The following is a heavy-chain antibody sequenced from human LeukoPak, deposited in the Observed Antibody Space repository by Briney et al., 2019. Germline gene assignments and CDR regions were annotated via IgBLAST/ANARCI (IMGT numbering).Heavy chain of an antibody. CDR3: ARTYYDFWSGPWFDP. J-gene: IGHJ5*02. V-gene: IGHV3-9*01. Sequence: PGGSLRLSCAASGFTFDDYAMHWVRQAPGKGLEWGSGISWNSGSIGYADSVKGRFTISRDNAKNSLYLQMNSLRAEDTAVYYCARTYYDFWSGPWFDPWGQGTLVTVSS. CDR2: ISWNSGSI. D-gene: IGHD3-3*01. CDR1: GFTFDDYA.